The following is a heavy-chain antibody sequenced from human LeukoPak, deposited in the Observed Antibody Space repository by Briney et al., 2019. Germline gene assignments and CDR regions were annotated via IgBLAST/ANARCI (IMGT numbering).Heavy chain of an antibody. V-gene: IGHV3-21*01. CDR1: GFTFSSYS. D-gene: IGHD6-19*01. CDR2: ISSSSSYI. CDR3: ARDWGSSGFGY. Sequence: GGSLRLSCAASGFTFSSYSMNWVRQAPGKGLEWVSSISSSSSYIYYADSVKGRFTISRDNAKNSLYLQMNSLRAEDTAVYYCARDWGSSGFGYWGPGNPGYRLL. J-gene: IGHJ4*02.